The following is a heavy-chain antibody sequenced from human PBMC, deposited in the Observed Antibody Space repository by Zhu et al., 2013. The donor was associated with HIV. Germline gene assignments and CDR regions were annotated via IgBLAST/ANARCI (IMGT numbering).Heavy chain of an antibody. V-gene: IGHV1-69*12. CDR2: IIPIFGTA. CDR1: GGTFSSYA. D-gene: IGHD6-13*01. J-gene: IGHJ5*02. CDR3: ARDRYSSSWYASYNWFDP. Sequence: QVQLVQSGAEVKKPGSSVKVSCKASGGTFSSYAISWVRQAPGQGLEWMGGIIPIFGTANYAQKFQGRVTITADESTSTAYMELSSLRSEDTAVYYCARDRYSSSWYASYNWFDPWGQGTLVHRLL.